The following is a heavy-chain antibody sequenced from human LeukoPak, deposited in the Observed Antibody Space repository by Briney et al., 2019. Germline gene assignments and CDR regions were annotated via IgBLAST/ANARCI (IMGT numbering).Heavy chain of an antibody. CDR3: ARASWVTSDAFDI. CDR1: GFTVSSNY. J-gene: IGHJ3*02. V-gene: IGHV3-66*01. Sequence: GGSLRLSCTASGFTVSSNYMSWVRQAPGKGLEWVSVIYSGGSTYYADSVKGRFTISRDNAKNSLYLQMNSLRAEDTAVYYCARASWVTSDAFDIWGQGTMVTVSS. CDR2: IYSGGST. D-gene: IGHD4-17*01.